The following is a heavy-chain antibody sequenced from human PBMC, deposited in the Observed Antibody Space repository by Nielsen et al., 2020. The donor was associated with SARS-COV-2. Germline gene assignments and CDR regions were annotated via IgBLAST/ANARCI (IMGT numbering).Heavy chain of an antibody. Sequence: GESLKISCAASGFTFSSYWMSWVRQAPGKGLEWVAVIWYDGSNKYYADSVKGRFTISRDNSKNTLYLQMKSLRAEDTAVYYCARGGRAIVGVVGAFDIWGQGTMVTVSS. D-gene: IGHD3-3*01. J-gene: IGHJ3*02. V-gene: IGHV3-33*08. CDR2: IWYDGSNK. CDR3: ARGGRAIVGVVGAFDI. CDR1: GFTFSSYW.